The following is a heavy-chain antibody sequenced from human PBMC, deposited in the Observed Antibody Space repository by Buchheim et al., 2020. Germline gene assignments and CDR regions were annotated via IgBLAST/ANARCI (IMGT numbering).Heavy chain of an antibody. CDR1: GGSISSGGYY. D-gene: IGHD3-3*01. CDR2: INHSGST. CDR3: ARGSYDFWSGYYTDPGYFDL. Sequence: QVQLQESGPGLVKPSQTLSLTCTVSGGSISSGGYYWSWIRQPPGKGLEWIGEINHSGSTNYNPSLKSRVTISVDTSKNQFSLKLSSVTAADTAVYYCARGSYDFWSGYYTDPGYFDLWGRGTL. J-gene: IGHJ2*01. V-gene: IGHV4-31*03.